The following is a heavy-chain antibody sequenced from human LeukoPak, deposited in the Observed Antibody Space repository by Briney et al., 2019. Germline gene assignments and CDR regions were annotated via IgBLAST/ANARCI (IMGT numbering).Heavy chain of an antibody. J-gene: IGHJ4*02. Sequence: GGSLRLSCAASGFTFSDYIINWVRQAPGKGLEWVAVIWYGGSNKYYADSVKGRFTISRDNSKNTLYLQMNSLRAEDTAVYYCAKPYCSSTSCSWGPFDYWGQGTLVTVSS. V-gene: IGHV3-30*02. D-gene: IGHD2-2*01. CDR2: IWYGGSNK. CDR3: AKPYCSSTSCSWGPFDY. CDR1: GFTFSDYI.